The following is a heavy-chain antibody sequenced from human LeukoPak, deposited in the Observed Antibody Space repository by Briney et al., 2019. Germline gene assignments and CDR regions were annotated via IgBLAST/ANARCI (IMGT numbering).Heavy chain of an antibody. CDR2: ISSSSSYI. Sequence: GGSLRLSCAASGFTFSSYSMNWVRQAPGKGLEWVSSISSSSSYIYYADSVKGRFTISRDNAKNSLYLQMNSLRGEDTAVYYCARAGHCSGGSCPLYYYMDVWGKGTTVTVSS. J-gene: IGHJ6*03. D-gene: IGHD2-15*01. V-gene: IGHV3-21*01. CDR1: GFTFSSYS. CDR3: ARAGHCSGGSCPLYYYMDV.